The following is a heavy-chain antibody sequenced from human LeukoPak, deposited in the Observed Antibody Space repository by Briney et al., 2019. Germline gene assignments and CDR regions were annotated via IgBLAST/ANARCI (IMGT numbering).Heavy chain of an antibody. D-gene: IGHD6-13*01. J-gene: IGHJ4*02. CDR1: GGTFSSNA. CDR3: ARAGLTYEQLGIFDY. CDR2: IIPIFGTA. Sequence: SVKVSCTASGGTFSSNAISWVRQAPGQGLEWMGGIIPIFGTANYAQKFQGRVTITADESTSTAYMELSSLRSEDTAVYYCARAGLTYEQLGIFDYWGQGTLVTVSS. V-gene: IGHV1-69*13.